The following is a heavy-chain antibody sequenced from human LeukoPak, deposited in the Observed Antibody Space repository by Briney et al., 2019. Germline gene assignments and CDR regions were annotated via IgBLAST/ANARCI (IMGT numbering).Heavy chain of an antibody. V-gene: IGHV3-21*01. CDR2: ISSGAAYI. J-gene: IGHJ4*02. D-gene: IGHD1-1*01. CDR1: GFIFSDYS. Sequence: NTGGSLRLSCAASGFIFSDYSMNWVRQAPGKGLEWVSSISSGAAYIFYADSVKGRFSISRDSAKNSLYLQMFRLRAEDTALYYCARGASAETIDYWGQGTLVTVSS. CDR3: ARGASAETIDY.